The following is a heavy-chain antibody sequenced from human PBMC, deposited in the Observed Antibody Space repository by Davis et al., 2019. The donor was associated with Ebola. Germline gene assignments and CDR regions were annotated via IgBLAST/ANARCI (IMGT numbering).Heavy chain of an antibody. CDR2: INHSGST. Sequence: PSETLSLTCAVYGGSFSGYYWSWIRQPPGKGLEWIGEINHSGSTNYNPSLKSRVTISVDTSKNQFSLKLSSVTAADTAVYYCAREKAAADPYNWFDPWGQGTLVTVSS. V-gene: IGHV4-34*01. J-gene: IGHJ5*02. D-gene: IGHD6-13*01. CDR1: GGSFSGYY. CDR3: AREKAAADPYNWFDP.